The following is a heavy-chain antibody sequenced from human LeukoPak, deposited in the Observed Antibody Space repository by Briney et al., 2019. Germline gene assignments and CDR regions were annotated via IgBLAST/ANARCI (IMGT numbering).Heavy chain of an antibody. J-gene: IGHJ4*02. CDR2: INPSGGST. V-gene: IGHV1-46*01. CDR1: GYTFTTYF. D-gene: IGHD3-10*01. Sequence: ASVKVSCTASGYTFTTYFIHWVRQAPGQGLEWMGIINPSGGSTSYAQKFQGRITMTRDTSTSTVYMELSSLRYEDTAVYYCARVSQYYATGSPVGDYWGQGTLVTASS. CDR3: ARVSQYYATGSPVGDY.